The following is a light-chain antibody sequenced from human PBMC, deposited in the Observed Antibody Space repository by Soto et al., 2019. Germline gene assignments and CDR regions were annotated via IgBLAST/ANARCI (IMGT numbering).Light chain of an antibody. CDR3: CSYAGSSTWV. J-gene: IGLJ3*02. Sequence: QSALTQPASVSGSPGQSITISCTGTSSDVGSSNLVSWYQQHPGKAPKLMIYEGSKRPSGVSDRFSGSKTGNTASLTISGLQAVDEGDYYCCSYAGSSTWVFGGGVKDTVL. CDR2: EGS. V-gene: IGLV2-23*01. CDR1: SSDVGSSNL.